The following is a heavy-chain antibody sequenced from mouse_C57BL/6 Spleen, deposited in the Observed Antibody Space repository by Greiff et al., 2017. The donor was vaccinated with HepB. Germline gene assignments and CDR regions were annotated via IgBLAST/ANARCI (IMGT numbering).Heavy chain of an antibody. Sequence: QVQLQQSGAELVRPGASVKLSCKASGYTFTDYYINWVKQRPGQGLEWIARIYPGSGNTYYNEKFKGKATLTAKKSSSTAYMQLSSLTSEDSAVYFCARDYYGSKDSYFDVWGTGTTVTVSS. V-gene: IGHV1-76*01. D-gene: IGHD1-1*01. CDR2: IYPGSGNT. CDR3: ARDYYGSKDSYFDV. CDR1: GYTFTDYY. J-gene: IGHJ1*03.